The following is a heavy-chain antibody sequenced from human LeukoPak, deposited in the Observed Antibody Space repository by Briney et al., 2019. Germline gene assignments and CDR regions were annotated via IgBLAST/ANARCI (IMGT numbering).Heavy chain of an antibody. CDR2: IIPIFGTA. Sequence: APVKVSCKASGGTFSSYAISWVRQAPGQGLEWMGRIIPIFGTANYAQKFQGRVTITTDVSTSTAYMELSSLRSEDTAVYYCARDNYSGYDPWGQGTLVTVSS. D-gene: IGHD5-12*01. V-gene: IGHV1-69*05. CDR1: GGTFSSYA. J-gene: IGHJ5*02. CDR3: ARDNYSGYDP.